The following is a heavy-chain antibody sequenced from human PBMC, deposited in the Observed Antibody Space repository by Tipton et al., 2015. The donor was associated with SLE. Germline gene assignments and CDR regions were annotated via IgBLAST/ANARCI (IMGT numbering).Heavy chain of an antibody. V-gene: IGHV4-61*02. Sequence: LRLSCTVSGGSISSGSSYWSWIRQPAGEGLEWIGRIYEGGATNFNPSLKSRVSMSLDTSKNQFSLRLNSVTAADTAVYYCARGLYLDDFWSGSGRPYYMDVWGKGTTVTVSS. CDR2: IYEGGAT. CDR1: GGSISSGSSY. CDR3: ARGLYLDDFWSGSGRPYYMDV. J-gene: IGHJ6*03. D-gene: IGHD3-3*01.